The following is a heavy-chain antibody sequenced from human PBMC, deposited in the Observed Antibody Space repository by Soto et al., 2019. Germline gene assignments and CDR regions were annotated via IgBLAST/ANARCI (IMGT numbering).Heavy chain of an antibody. D-gene: IGHD3-9*01. CDR2: IYYSGST. V-gene: IGHV4-39*01. J-gene: IGHJ4*02. CDR3: ARQRHDILKEYYFDY. CDR1: GGSISSSSYY. Sequence: QLQLQESGPGLVKPSETLSLTCTVSGGSISSSSYYWGWIRQPPGKGLEWIGSIYYSGSTYYNPSLKSRVTISVETSKNQFSLKLSSVTAADTAVYYCARQRHDILKEYYFDYWGQGTLVTVSS.